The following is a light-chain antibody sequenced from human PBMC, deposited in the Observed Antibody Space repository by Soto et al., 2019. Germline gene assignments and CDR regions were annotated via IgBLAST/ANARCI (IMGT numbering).Light chain of an antibody. V-gene: IGKV3-15*01. CDR1: QSVSSS. CDR2: GAS. Sequence: EIVMTQSPATLSVSPGERATLSCRASQSVSSSLAWYQQKPGQAPRLLIYGASTRATGIPARFSGSGSGTDLTLTISSLQSEDFAVYYCQHYNNWPRTFGQGTKVEI. J-gene: IGKJ1*01. CDR3: QHYNNWPRT.